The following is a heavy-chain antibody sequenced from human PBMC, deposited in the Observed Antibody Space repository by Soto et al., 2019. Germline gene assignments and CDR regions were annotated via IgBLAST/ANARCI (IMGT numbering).Heavy chain of an antibody. D-gene: IGHD2-21*01. Sequence: SETLSLTCTVSGGSISSYYWSWIRQPAGKGLEWIGRIYTSGSTNYNPSLKSRVTMSVDTSKNQFSLKLSSVTAADTAAYYCARGGSILRGRNFFDAWGQGVPVPVSA. CDR1: GGSISSYY. CDR2: IYTSGST. V-gene: IGHV4-4*07. J-gene: IGHJ4*02. CDR3: ARGGSILRGRNFFDA.